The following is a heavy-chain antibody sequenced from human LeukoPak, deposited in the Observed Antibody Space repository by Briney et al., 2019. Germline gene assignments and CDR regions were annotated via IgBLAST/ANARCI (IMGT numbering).Heavy chain of an antibody. J-gene: IGHJ4*02. CDR2: ISAYKDNT. Sequence: ASVKVPCKASGYTCTSYGISWVRQAPGQGLEGMGWISAYKDNTNYAQKLQGSVTMTTHTSTSKAYMEVRRLTSDEQAVYYCPSPLRFLEWLTSLPPYYFDYWGQGTLVTVSS. D-gene: IGHD3-3*01. CDR1: GYTCTSYG. CDR3: PSPLRFLEWLTSLPPYYFDY. V-gene: IGHV1-18*01.